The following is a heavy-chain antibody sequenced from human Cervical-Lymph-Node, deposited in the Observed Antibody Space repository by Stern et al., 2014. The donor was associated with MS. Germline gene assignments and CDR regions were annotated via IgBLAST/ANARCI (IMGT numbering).Heavy chain of an antibody. CDR1: GGTFSSSD. Sequence: QVQLVQSGAEVQKPGSSVKVSCRASGGTFSSSDLSWVRQAPGQGLEWMGGIIPSIGTANYAQKYQGRVTITADESTSTAYMERSSLRSEDTAIYYCALGGFGHYFEYWGQGTLVTVSS. J-gene: IGHJ4*02. CDR3: ALGGFGHYFEY. CDR2: IIPSIGTA. V-gene: IGHV1-69*01. D-gene: IGHD3-10*01.